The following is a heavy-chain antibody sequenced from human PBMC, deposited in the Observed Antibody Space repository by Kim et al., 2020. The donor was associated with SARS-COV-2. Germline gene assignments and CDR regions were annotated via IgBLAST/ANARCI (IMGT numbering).Heavy chain of an antibody. J-gene: IGHJ6*02. V-gene: IGHV4-59*01. D-gene: IGHD6-13*01. CDR3: ARDLFYSSSWYGMDV. Sequence: PSLKSRVTISVDTSKTQFSLKLSSVTAADTAVDYCARDLFYSSSWYGMDVWGQGTTVTVSS.